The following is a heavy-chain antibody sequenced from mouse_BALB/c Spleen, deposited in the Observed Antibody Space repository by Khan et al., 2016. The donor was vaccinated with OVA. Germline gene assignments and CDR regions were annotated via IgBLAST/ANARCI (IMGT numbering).Heavy chain of an antibody. CDR3: TRKDYYDYDPFPY. D-gene: IGHD2-4*01. J-gene: IGHJ3*01. Sequence: VQLQESGPGLVKPSQSLSLTCTVTGYSITSEYAWNWIRHFPGNKLEWMGYINYSGNTRYNPSLKSRISITRNTSKNQFFLQLNSVPTEDTATYYCTRKDYYDYDPFPYWGQGTLVTVSA. V-gene: IGHV3-2*02. CDR1: GYSITSEYA. CDR2: INYSGNT.